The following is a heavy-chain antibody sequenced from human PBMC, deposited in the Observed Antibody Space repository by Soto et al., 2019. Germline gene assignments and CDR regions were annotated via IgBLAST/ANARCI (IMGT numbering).Heavy chain of an antibody. CDR2: IYYSGST. CDR1: GDSISSYY. CDR3: ASGVATIGP. Sequence: SETLSLTCTVSGDSISSYYWTWIRQPPGKGLEWIGYIYYSGSTNYNPSLKSRVTISVDTSKNQFSLKLTSVTAADTAVYYCASGVATIGPWGQGTLVTVSS. J-gene: IGHJ5*02. D-gene: IGHD5-12*01. V-gene: IGHV4-59*01.